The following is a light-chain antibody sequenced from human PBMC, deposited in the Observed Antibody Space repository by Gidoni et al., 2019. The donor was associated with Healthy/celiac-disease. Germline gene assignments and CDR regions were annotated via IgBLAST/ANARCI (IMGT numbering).Light chain of an antibody. CDR3: SSYTSSSTLGV. J-gene: IGLJ1*01. Sequence: QSALTQPASVSGSPGQSITISCTGTSSYVGGYNYVSWYQQHPGKAPTLMIYDVSNRPSGVSNRFSGSKSGNTASLTISGLQAEDEADYYCSSYTSSSTLGVFGTGTKVTVL. V-gene: IGLV2-14*01. CDR1: SSYVGGYNY. CDR2: DVS.